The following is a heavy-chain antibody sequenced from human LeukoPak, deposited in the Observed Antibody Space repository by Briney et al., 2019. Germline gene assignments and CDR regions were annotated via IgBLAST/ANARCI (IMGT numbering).Heavy chain of an antibody. V-gene: IGHV1-69*13. J-gene: IGHJ6*02. D-gene: IGHD3-22*01. Sequence: SVNVSFKASGGTFSIYAISWVRQAPGQGLEWMGGIIPIFGTANYAQKFQGRVTITADESTSTAYMELSSLRSEDTAVYYCARTLYYYDSSGYLWRNYYGMDVWGQGTTVTVSS. CDR3: ARTLYYYDSSGYLWRNYYGMDV. CDR1: GGTFSIYA. CDR2: IIPIFGTA.